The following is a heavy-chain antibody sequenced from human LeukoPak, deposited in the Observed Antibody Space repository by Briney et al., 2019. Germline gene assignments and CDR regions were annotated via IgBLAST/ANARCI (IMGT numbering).Heavy chain of an antibody. CDR3: LRDGRFFDY. CDR2: ISRSGCTI. Sequence: PGGSLRFSCAASGFISSSYERNGVRQAPGKGQDGVSYISRSGCTIFSVDSVEGRFTTSRDNAKNTVYLQMSSLRAEDTAVYYCLRDGRFFDYWGHGTLVTVSS. CDR1: GFISSSYE. V-gene: IGHV3-48*03. J-gene: IGHJ4*01.